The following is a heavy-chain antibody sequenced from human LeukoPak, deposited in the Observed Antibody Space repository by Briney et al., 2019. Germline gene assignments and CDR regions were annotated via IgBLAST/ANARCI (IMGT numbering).Heavy chain of an antibody. CDR2: IYYGGST. Sequence: SETLSLTCTVSGGSISSSSYYWGWIRQPPGKGLEWIGSIYYGGSTYYNPSLKSRVTISVDTSKNQFSLKLSSVTAADTAVYYCARKELRYPFDIWGQGTMVTVSS. J-gene: IGHJ3*02. D-gene: IGHD3-9*01. V-gene: IGHV4-39*01. CDR3: ARKELRYPFDI. CDR1: GGSISSSSYY.